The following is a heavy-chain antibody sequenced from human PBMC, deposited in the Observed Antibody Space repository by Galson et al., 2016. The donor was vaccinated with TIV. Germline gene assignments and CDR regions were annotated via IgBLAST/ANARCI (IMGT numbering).Heavy chain of an antibody. Sequence: KVFTEASGGIFSGYASNCGRRAPAQELKWSGRIRSIFLTANYAEKVQGRVTITADDSTNTFHMEMSSLKSEDTAVYYCARRTDGHLYDYYGMDVWGQGTTVIVSS. CDR2: IRSIFLTA. CDR1: GGIFSGYA. D-gene: IGHD5-24*01. CDR3: ARRTDGHLYDYYGMDV. V-gene: IGHV1-69*15. J-gene: IGHJ6*02.